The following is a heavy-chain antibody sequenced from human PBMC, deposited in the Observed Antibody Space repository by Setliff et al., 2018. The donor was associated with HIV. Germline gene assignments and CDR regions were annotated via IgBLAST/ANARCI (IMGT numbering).Heavy chain of an antibody. D-gene: IGHD7-27*01. Sequence: SETLSLTCSVSGGSLISGGYYWSWIRQPAGKGLEWIGRFYVGGDTNYNPSLKSRVTMSVDTSKKQFSLKLKSVTAADTAVYYCALTAHNLLRGYMDVWGKGTKVTVSS. CDR3: ALTAHNLLRGYMDV. V-gene: IGHV4-61*02. J-gene: IGHJ6*03. CDR1: GGSLISGGYY. CDR2: FYVGGDT.